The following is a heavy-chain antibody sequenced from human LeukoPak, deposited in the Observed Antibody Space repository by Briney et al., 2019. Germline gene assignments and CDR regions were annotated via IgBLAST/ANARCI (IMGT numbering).Heavy chain of an antibody. Sequence: ASETLSLTCIISDDSISSSTYYWGWIRQPPGKGLEWIGTLYYSGKTYYNPSLKSRVTISIDTSKNQFSLKLTSATAADTAVYYCARRRQYYYDSLDYWGQGTLVTVSS. CDR3: ARRRQYYYDSLDY. V-gene: IGHV4-39*01. CDR1: DDSISSSTYY. D-gene: IGHD3-22*01. J-gene: IGHJ4*02. CDR2: LYYSGKT.